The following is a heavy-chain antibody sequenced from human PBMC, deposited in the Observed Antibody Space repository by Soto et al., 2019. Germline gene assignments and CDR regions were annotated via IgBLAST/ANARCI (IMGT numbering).Heavy chain of an antibody. V-gene: IGHV3-15*07. J-gene: IGHJ4*02. Sequence: EAQLLESGGGLVEPGGSLRLSCAASDFTFSDAWMAWVRQAPGRGLEWVGRIKSRSDGGTTDYAPPLKGRITISRDDSKNMVDLQLNSLKTEDTAVYYCTTGMQLWLWDQGTLVTVSS. CDR1: DFTFSDAW. CDR2: IKSRSDGGTT. D-gene: IGHD3-10*01. CDR3: TTGMQLWL.